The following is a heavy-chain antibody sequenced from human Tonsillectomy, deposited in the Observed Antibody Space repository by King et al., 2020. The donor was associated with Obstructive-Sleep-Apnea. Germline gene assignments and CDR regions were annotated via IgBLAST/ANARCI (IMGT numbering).Heavy chain of an antibody. Sequence: VQLVESGGGVVQPGRSLRLSCAASGFTFSSYGMHWVRQAPGKGLEWVAFIRYDGSNKYYADSVKGRFTISRDNSKNTLYLQMNSLSAEDTAVYYCAKIPPYGYEGAPGNWFDPWGQGTLVTVSS. J-gene: IGHJ5*02. CDR3: AKIPPYGYEGAPGNWFDP. CDR2: IRYDGSNK. CDR1: GFTFSSYG. V-gene: IGHV3-30*02. D-gene: IGHD4-17*01.